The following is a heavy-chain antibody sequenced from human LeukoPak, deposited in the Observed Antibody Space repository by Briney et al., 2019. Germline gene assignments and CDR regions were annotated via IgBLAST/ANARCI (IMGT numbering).Heavy chain of an antibody. CDR3: ARGSGSDYYGSGPIDKWFDP. D-gene: IGHD3-10*01. CDR2: IYNNGST. V-gene: IGHV4-4*07. Sequence: PSETLSLTCTVSGGSISLYYWSCIRQPAGKGLEWIGRIYNNGSTNYSPSLKSRVTISVDRSKNQFSLKLSSVTTADTAVYYCARGSGSDYYGSGPIDKWFDPWGQGTLVTVSS. J-gene: IGHJ5*02. CDR1: GGSISLYY.